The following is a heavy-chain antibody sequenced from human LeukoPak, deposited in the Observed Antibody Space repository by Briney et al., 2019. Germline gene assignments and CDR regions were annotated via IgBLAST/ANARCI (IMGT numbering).Heavy chain of an antibody. D-gene: IGHD3-3*01. J-gene: IGHJ6*03. CDR1: GFTFSSYS. V-gene: IGHV3-21*01. CDR3: ARDERSTIFGVVFYYMDV. Sequence: GGSLRLSCAASGFTFSSYSMNWVRQAPGKGLEWVSSISCSSSYIYYADSVKGRFTISRDNAKNSLYLQMNSLRAEDTAVYYCARDERSTIFGVVFYYMDVWGKGTTVTVSS. CDR2: ISCSSSYI.